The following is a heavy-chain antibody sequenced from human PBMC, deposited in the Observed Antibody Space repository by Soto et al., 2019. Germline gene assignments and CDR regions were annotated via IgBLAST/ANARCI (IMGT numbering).Heavy chain of an antibody. CDR1: GYSFSADG. Sequence: PSLKVSCKTSGYSFSADGLAWLRQAPGQRPEWMGWVSTNNANTNYAQKFQGRVTMTTDTSTTTTYMELRSLRSDDTAVYYCARELNTESSAYYSFAYWGQGPLV. CDR2: VSTNNANT. J-gene: IGHJ4*02. CDR3: ARELNTESSAYYSFAY. V-gene: IGHV1-18*01. D-gene: IGHD3-22*01.